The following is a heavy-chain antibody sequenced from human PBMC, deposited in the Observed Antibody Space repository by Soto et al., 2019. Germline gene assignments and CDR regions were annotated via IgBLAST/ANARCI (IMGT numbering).Heavy chain of an antibody. CDR2: INPSDGST. V-gene: IGHV1-46*01. Sequence: ASVKVSCKASGYTFTSYYMHWVRQAPGQGLEWMGIINPSDGSTTYAQKFQGRVTMTRDTSTSTVYMELSSLRSEDTAMYFCARGGHYYDSVAGWFDPWGQGTLVTVSS. D-gene: IGHD3-22*01. J-gene: IGHJ5*02. CDR3: ARGGHYYDSVAGWFDP. CDR1: GYTFTSYY.